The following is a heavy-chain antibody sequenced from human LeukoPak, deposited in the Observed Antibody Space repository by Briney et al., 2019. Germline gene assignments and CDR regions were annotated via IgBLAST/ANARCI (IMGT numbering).Heavy chain of an antibody. CDR1: GGSFSSYY. Sequence: SETLSLTCAVYGGSFSSYYWTWIRQPPGKGLEWIGEINHSGSTNYNLSLKSRVTISVDTSKNQFSLKLSSVTAADTAVYYCASGPLGGSYYPHFDYWGQGTLVTVSS. CDR2: INHSGST. CDR3: ASGPLGGSYYPHFDY. J-gene: IGHJ4*02. D-gene: IGHD1-26*01. V-gene: IGHV4-34*01.